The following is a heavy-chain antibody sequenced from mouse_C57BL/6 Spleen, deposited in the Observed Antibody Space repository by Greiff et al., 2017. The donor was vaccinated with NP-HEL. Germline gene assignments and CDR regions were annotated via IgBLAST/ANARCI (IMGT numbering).Heavy chain of an antibody. CDR3: ARHGSNSYFDY. D-gene: IGHD2-5*01. J-gene: IGHJ2*01. CDR1: GYTFTSYW. Sequence: QVQLQQPGAELVMPGASVKLSCKASGYTFTSYWMHWVKQRPGQGLEWIGEIDPSDSYTNYNQKFKGKSTLTVDKSSSTAYMQLSSLTSEDSAVYYCARHGSNSYFDYWGQGTTLTVSS. V-gene: IGHV1-69*01. CDR2: IDPSDSYT.